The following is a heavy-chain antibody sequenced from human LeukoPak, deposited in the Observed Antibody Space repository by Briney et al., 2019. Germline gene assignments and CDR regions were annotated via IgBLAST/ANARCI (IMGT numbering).Heavy chain of an antibody. CDR2: INHSGST. Sequence: SETLSPTCAVYGGSLSGYYWSWIRQPPGKGLKWIGEINHSGSTNYNPSLKSRVTISVDTSKNQFSLKLSSGPAADTAVYYCARVNTAMAVDYWGQGCLVTVSS. CDR3: ARVNTAMAVDY. V-gene: IGHV4-34*01. CDR1: GGSLSGYY. J-gene: IGHJ4*02. D-gene: IGHD5-18*01.